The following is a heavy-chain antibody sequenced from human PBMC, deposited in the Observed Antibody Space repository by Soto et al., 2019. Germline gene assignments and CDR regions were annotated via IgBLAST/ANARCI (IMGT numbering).Heavy chain of an antibody. CDR2: IFPDDSDT. D-gene: IGHD2-2*01. CDR1: GYSFTTNW. CDR3: ARLIGSSSWFDL. Sequence: GESLKISCKVSGYSFTTNWIAWVRQRPGKGLEWMGSIFPDDSDTRYSPSFQGQVTISVDKAVTTAYLQWSSLRASDSAMYYCARLIGSSSWFDLWGQGALVTVSS. J-gene: IGHJ5*02. V-gene: IGHV5-51*01.